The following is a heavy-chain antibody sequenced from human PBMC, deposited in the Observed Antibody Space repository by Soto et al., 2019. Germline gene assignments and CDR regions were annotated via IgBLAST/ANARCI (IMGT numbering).Heavy chain of an antibody. CDR1: GFDVSNTD. Sequence: GGSLRLSCAASGFDVSNTDMSWVRQAPGKGLEWVSVIYSGGYTNYADSVKGRFIVSRDSPKNTLYLQMDSLRAEDTAVYYCSREAIIVIAAPEYYFDYWGQGTLVTVSS. CDR2: IYSGGYT. V-gene: IGHV3-66*01. CDR3: SREAIIVIAAPEYYFDY. J-gene: IGHJ4*02. D-gene: IGHD3-22*01.